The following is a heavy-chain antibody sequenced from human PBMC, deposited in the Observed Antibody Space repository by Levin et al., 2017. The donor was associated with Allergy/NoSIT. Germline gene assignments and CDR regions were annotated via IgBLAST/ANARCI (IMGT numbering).Heavy chain of an antibody. CDR2: IYYSGST. D-gene: IGHD2-15*01. J-gene: IGHJ6*02. Sequence: SETLSLTCTVSGGSISSGGYYWSWIRQHPGKGLEWIGYIYYSGSTYYNPSLKSRVTISVDTSKNQFSLKLSSVTAADTAVYYCARDSPMGYCSGGSCYSGYYYYGMDVWGQGTTVTVSS. CDR1: GGSISSGGYY. CDR3: ARDSPMGYCSGGSCYSGYYYYGMDV. V-gene: IGHV4-31*03.